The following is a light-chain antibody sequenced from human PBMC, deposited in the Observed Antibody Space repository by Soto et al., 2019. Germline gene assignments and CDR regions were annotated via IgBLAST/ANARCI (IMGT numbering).Light chain of an antibody. V-gene: IGLV2-11*01. Sequence: QSVLTQPASVSGSPGQSITISCTGTSSDVGGYNYVSWYQQHPGKAPKLMIYEVSERPSGVPDRFSGSKSGNTASLTISGLQAEDEADYYCCSYVDTDTWVFGGGTKVTVL. CDR2: EVS. CDR1: SSDVGGYNY. CDR3: CSYVDTDTWV. J-gene: IGLJ3*02.